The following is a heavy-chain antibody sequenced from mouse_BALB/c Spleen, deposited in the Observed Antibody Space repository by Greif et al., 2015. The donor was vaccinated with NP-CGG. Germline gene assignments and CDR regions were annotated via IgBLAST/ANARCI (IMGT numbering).Heavy chain of an antibody. V-gene: IGHV1-80*01. J-gene: IGHJ2*01. CDR1: GYAFSSYW. CDR3: ARRDGNSYYFDY. CDR2: IYPGDGDT. Sequence: QVQLQQSGAELVRPGSSVKISCKASGYAFSSYWMNWVKQRPGQGLEWIGQIYPGDGDTNYNGKFKGKATLTADKSSSTAYMQLSSLTSEDSAVYFCARRDGNSYYFDYWGQGTTLTVSS. D-gene: IGHD2-1*01.